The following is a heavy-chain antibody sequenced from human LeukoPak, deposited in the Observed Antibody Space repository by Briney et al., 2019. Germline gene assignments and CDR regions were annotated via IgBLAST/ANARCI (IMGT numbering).Heavy chain of an antibody. J-gene: IGHJ5*02. CDR2: IRYDGSNR. CDR1: GFTFSSYG. Sequence: GGSLRLSCAASGFTFSSYGMHWVRQAPGKGLEWVAFIRYDGSNRYYADSVKGRFTISRDNSKNTLYLQMNSLRAEDTAVYYCASIGYCSRTSCDNWIDPWGQGTLVTVSS. CDR3: ASIGYCSRTSCDNWIDP. D-gene: IGHD2-2*01. V-gene: IGHV3-30*02.